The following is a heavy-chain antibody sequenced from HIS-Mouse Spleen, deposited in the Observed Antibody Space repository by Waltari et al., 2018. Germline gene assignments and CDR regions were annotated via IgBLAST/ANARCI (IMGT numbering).Heavy chain of an antibody. CDR3: AREIPYSSSWYDWYFDL. D-gene: IGHD6-13*01. Sequence: QLQLQESGPGLVKPSETLSLTCTVSGGSISISSYYWGWIRQPPGKGLEWIGSIYYSGSTYSNPSLKSRVTISVDTSKNQFSLKLSSVTAADTAVYYCAREIPYSSSWYDWYFDLWGRGTLVTVSS. CDR1: GGSISISSYY. V-gene: IGHV4-39*07. CDR2: IYYSGST. J-gene: IGHJ2*01.